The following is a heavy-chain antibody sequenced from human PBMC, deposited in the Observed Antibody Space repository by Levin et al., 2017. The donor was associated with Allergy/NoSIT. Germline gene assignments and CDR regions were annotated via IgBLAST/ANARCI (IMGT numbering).Heavy chain of an antibody. D-gene: IGHD3-3*01. CDR1: GYTLTELS. V-gene: IGHV1-24*01. CDR2: FDPEDGET. J-gene: IGHJ4*02. CDR3: ALVNDFWSGDYFDY. Sequence: GASVKVSCKVSGYTLTELSMHWVRQAPGKGLEWMGGFDPEDGETIYAQKFQGRVTMTEDTSTDTAYMELSSLRSEDTAVYYCALVNDFWSGDYFDYWGQGTLVTVSS.